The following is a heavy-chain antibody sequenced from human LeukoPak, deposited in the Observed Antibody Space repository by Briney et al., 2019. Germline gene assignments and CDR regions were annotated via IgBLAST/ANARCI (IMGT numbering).Heavy chain of an antibody. CDR2: ISSSSTI. CDR3: ASVEGYYYDSSGSHDAFDI. Sequence: GGSLRLSCAASGFTFSSYSMNWVRQAPGKGLEWVSYISSSSTIYYADSVKGRFTISRDNAKNSLYLQMNSLRAEDTAVYYCASVEGYYYDSSGSHDAFDIWGQGTMVTVSS. V-gene: IGHV3-48*04. J-gene: IGHJ3*02. D-gene: IGHD3-22*01. CDR1: GFTFSSYS.